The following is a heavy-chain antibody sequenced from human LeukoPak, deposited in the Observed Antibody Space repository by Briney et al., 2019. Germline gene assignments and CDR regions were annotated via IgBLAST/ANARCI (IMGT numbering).Heavy chain of an antibody. CDR2: ISSSSSTI. J-gene: IGHJ4*02. D-gene: IGHD3-9*01. V-gene: IGHV3-48*02. Sequence: GGSLRLSCAASGFTFSSYSMNWDRQAPGKGLEWVSYISSSSSTIYYADSAKGRFTISRDNAKNSLYLQMNSLRDEDTAVYYCARGRPDILTGYYPRFDYRGQGTLVTVSS. CDR1: GFTFSSYS. CDR3: ARGRPDILTGYYPRFDY.